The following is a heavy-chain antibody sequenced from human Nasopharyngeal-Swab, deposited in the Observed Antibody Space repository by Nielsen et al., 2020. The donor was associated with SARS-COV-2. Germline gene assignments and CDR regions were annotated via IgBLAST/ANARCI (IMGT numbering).Heavy chain of an antibody. V-gene: IGHV3-48*04. CDR1: GFTFSSYS. J-gene: IGHJ4*02. D-gene: IGHD6-19*01. Sequence: GGSLRLSCAASGFTFSSYSMNWVRQAPGKGLEWVSYISSSSSTIYYADSVRGRFTISRDNTKNSLFLQMNSLGAEDTAVYYCARIPSSGWHFDYWGQGTLVSVSS. CDR2: ISSSSSTI. CDR3: ARIPSSGWHFDY.